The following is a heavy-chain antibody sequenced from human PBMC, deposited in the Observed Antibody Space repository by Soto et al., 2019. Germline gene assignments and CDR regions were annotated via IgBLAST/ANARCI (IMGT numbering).Heavy chain of an antibody. CDR2: IWYHGINQ. J-gene: IGHJ6*02. V-gene: IGHV3-30-3*01. D-gene: IGHD6-6*01. CDR3: ALPSYSSSSKYHYYYALDV. Sequence: PGGCRRRSCEAFGFTFGEYPKHWFGQASGQVLHWLALIWYHGINQNHANSVKGRITISRDNSKNTLYLPLNSVRAEDTAVYYCALPSYSSSSKYHYYYALDVWGQGATVTVSS. CDR1: GFTFGEYP.